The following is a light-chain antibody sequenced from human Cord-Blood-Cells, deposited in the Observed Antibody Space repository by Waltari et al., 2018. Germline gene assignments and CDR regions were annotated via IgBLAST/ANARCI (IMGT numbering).Light chain of an antibody. CDR3: QQYNNWPRT. V-gene: IGKV3-15*01. CDR1: QSVSSN. Sequence: EIVMTQSPATLSVSPGERATISCRASQSVSSNLAWYQQKPGQAPRLLIYGASRRATGSPARFSGNGSGAEFTLTISSLQSEDFAVYYCQQYNNWPRTFGQGTKVEIK. CDR2: GAS. J-gene: IGKJ1*01.